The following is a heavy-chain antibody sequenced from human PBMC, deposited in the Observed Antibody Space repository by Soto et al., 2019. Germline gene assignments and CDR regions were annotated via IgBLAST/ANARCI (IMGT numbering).Heavy chain of an antibody. Sequence: GSLRVFCAGPGFSFSHYAINWVRQAPGKGLEWVSGISGSGISTYYADSVKGRFTISRDNSKNTLYLQLNSLRAEDTAVYYCARDPRSSPTNYYYYGMDVWGQGTTVTVSS. D-gene: IGHD6-6*01. J-gene: IGHJ6*02. V-gene: IGHV3-23*01. CDR3: ARDPRSSPTNYYYYGMDV. CDR2: ISGSGIST. CDR1: GFSFSHYA.